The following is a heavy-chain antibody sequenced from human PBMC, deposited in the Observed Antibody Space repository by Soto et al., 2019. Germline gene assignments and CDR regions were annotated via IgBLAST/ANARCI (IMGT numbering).Heavy chain of an antibody. CDR3: AREGGGGGSQQLGPYGMDV. D-gene: IGHD6-13*01. J-gene: IGHJ6*02. CDR2: TSAYNGNT. V-gene: IGHV1-18*04. CDR1: GYTFTRYG. Sequence: ASVKVACKASGYTFTRYGISWVLQAPGQGLEWMGWTSAYNGNTNYAQKLQGRVTMTTDTSTSTAYMELRSLRSDDTAVYYCAREGGGGGSQQLGPYGMDVWGQGTTVTVSS.